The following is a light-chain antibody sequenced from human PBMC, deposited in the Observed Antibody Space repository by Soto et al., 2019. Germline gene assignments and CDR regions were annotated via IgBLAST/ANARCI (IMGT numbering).Light chain of an antibody. CDR1: QVISSW. Sequence: DIQMTQSPSSVSASVGDRVTITCRATQVISSWLAWYQQKPGKAPKLLIYATSNLQSGVPSRCSGSGSGTDFTLTITSLQPEDFATYYCQQANSFPYTFGQGTKLEIK. CDR3: QQANSFPYT. J-gene: IGKJ2*01. CDR2: ATS. V-gene: IGKV1-12*01.